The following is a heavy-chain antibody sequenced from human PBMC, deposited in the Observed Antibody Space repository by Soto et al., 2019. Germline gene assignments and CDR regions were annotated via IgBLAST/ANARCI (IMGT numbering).Heavy chain of an antibody. CDR2: LYYSGST. CDR1: GGSISSSRYY. CDR3: VVQTEXGFCSSYSCYKGYYFDY. Sequence: SETLSLTWTVSGGSISSSRYYWGWIRQPPGKGLEWIGSLYYSGSTYHNPSLKSRVTISVDTSKNQFSLKLSSVTAADTAVYYCVVQTEXGFCSSYSCYKGYYFDYWGQGTLVTVSS. D-gene: IGHD2-2*02. V-gene: IGHV4-39*01. J-gene: IGHJ4*02.